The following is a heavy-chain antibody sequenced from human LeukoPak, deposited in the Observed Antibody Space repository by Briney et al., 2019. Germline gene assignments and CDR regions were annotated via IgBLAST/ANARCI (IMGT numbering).Heavy chain of an antibody. CDR1: GGTFSSYA. J-gene: IGHJ4*02. Sequence: WASVKVSCKASGGTFSSYAISWVRQAPGQGLEWMGWISAYNGNTKYAQKLQGRVTMTTDTSTNTAYMELRSLRSDDTAVYYCAKGFGVAGYFDYWGQGTLVTVSS. CDR3: AKGFGVAGYFDY. D-gene: IGHD3-3*01. V-gene: IGHV1-18*01. CDR2: ISAYNGNT.